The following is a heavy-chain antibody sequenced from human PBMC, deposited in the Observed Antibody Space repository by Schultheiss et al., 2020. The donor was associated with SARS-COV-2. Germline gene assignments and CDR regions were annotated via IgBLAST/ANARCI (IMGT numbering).Heavy chain of an antibody. CDR1: GFTFSSYA. J-gene: IGHJ6*03. CDR2: ISGSGGST. V-gene: IGHV3-23*01. D-gene: IGHD3-16*01. CDR3: AKGWGSNYYYYYMDV. Sequence: GESLKISCAASGFTFSSYAMSWVRQAPGKGLEWVSAISGSGGSTYYADSVKGRFTISRDNSKNTLYLQMNSLRAEDTAVYYCAKGWGSNYYYYYMDVWGKGTTVTVSS.